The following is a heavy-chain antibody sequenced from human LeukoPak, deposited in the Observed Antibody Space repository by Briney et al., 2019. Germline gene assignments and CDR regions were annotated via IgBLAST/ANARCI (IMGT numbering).Heavy chain of an antibody. D-gene: IGHD3-22*01. Sequence: SENLSLTCTVSGGSISSYYWSWIRHPAGEGREWIGRIYTSGSTNYNPSLKSRVTMSVDTSKNQFSLKLSSVTAADTAVYYCARGLRTDSFDYWGQGTLVTVSS. V-gene: IGHV4-4*07. CDR2: IYTSGST. CDR3: ARGLRTDSFDY. J-gene: IGHJ4*02. CDR1: GGSISSYY.